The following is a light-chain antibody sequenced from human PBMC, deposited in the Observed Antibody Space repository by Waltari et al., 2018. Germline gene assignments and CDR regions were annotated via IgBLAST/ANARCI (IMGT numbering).Light chain of an antibody. J-gene: IGKJ2*01. CDR2: RVF. Sequence: DVVMTQSPLSLPVTLGQAASISCKSSQSLVHSDGNTHLNWFQQRPGQSPRRLIYRVFNRGSGGQDRFSGSGSGTDFTLKISRVEAEDVGVYYCMQGTHWPYTFGQGTKLDIK. CDR1: QSLVHSDGNTH. CDR3: MQGTHWPYT. V-gene: IGKV2-30*02.